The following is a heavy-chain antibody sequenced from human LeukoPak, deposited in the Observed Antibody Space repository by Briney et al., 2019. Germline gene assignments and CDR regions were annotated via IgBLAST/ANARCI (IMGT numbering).Heavy chain of an antibody. D-gene: IGHD4-23*01. J-gene: IGHJ6*02. V-gene: IGHV3-53*01. CDR2: IYSGGAT. Sequence: GGSLRLSCAASGFIVSNSYMSWVRQAPGKGLEWVSVIYSGGATFYADSVRGRFTISRDNAKNSLYLQMNSLRAEDTAVYYCARYYGGKGFGMDVWGQGTTVTVSS. CDR1: GFIVSNSY. CDR3: ARYYGGKGFGMDV.